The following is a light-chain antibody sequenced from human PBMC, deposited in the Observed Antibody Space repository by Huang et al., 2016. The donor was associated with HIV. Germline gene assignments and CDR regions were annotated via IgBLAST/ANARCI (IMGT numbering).Light chain of an antibody. CDR2: EAF. Sequence: DIQLTQSPSTLSASVGDRITITCRASQSISHWLAWYQQKPGKAPKLLIYEAFTLESGVPSRFSGSGSVTEFTLTISSLQPDDFATYYCQQYKSYYTFGQGTKLEIK. J-gene: IGKJ2*01. CDR1: QSISHW. V-gene: IGKV1-5*03. CDR3: QQYKSYYT.